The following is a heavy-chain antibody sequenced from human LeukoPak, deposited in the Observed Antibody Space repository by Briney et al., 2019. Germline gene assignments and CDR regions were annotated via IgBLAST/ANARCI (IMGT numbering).Heavy chain of an antibody. J-gene: IGHJ4*02. CDR1: GFTFGPYT. Sequence: GGSLRLSCAASGFTFGPYTMNWVRQAPGKGLEWVAVISYDGSNKYYADSVKGRFTISRDNSKNTLYLQMNTLRAEDTAAYYCARGGRTPFDYWGQGTLVTVSS. V-gene: IGHV3-30-3*01. D-gene: IGHD3-16*01. CDR2: ISYDGSNK. CDR3: ARGGRTPFDY.